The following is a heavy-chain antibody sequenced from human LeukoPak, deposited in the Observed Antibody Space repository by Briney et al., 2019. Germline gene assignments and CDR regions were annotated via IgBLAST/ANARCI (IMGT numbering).Heavy chain of an antibody. Sequence: SQTLSLTCTVSGGSISSGTYYWSWIRQPPGKGLEWIGYIYHSGSTYYNPSLKSRVTISVDRSKNQFSLKLSSVTAADTAVYYCARDQAYYDFWSGPPGDAFDIWGQGTMVTVSS. V-gene: IGHV4-30-2*01. D-gene: IGHD3-3*01. CDR3: ARDQAYYDFWSGPPGDAFDI. J-gene: IGHJ3*02. CDR1: GGSISSGTYY. CDR2: IYHSGST.